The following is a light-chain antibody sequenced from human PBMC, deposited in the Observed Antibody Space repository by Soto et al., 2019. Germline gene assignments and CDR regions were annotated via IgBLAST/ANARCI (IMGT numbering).Light chain of an antibody. V-gene: IGLV1-51*02. CDR3: GAWDNSLTGGV. CDR2: ENY. CDR1: ASNIGNNY. Sequence: QSVLTQPPSVSAAPGQKVTISCSGSASNIGNNYVSWYQQLPGTAPKLLIYENYERPSGIPDRFSGSKSGTSATLGITGLQTGDEVDYYCGAWDNSLTGGVFGGGTKLTVL. J-gene: IGLJ2*01.